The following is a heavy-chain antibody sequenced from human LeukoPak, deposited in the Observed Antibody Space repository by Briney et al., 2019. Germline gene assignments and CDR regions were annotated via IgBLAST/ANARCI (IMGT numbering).Heavy chain of an antibody. D-gene: IGHD1-26*01. V-gene: IGHV4-34*01. CDR3: ARGYPPSGSPSAY. CDR1: GGSFSGYY. Sequence: SETLSLTCAVYGGSFSGYYWSWIRQPPGKGLEWIGEINHSGSTNYNPSLKSRVTISVDTSKNQFSLKLSSVTAADTAVYYCARGYPPSGSPSAYWGQGTLVTVSS. J-gene: IGHJ4*02. CDR2: INHSGST.